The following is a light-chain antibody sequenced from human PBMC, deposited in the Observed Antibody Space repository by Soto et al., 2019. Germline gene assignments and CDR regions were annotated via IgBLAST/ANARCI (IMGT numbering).Light chain of an antibody. CDR1: SGDVGGSNS. CDR2: DVN. Sequence: QSALTQPASVSGSPGQSITISCTGTSGDVGGSNSVSWYQHHPGKAPKLMIYDVNNRPSGVSNRFSGSKSGNTASLTIPGLQPDDEADYYCSSYTSVSTLVFGGGTKLTVL. CDR3: SSYTSVSTLV. J-gene: IGLJ3*02. V-gene: IGLV2-14*01.